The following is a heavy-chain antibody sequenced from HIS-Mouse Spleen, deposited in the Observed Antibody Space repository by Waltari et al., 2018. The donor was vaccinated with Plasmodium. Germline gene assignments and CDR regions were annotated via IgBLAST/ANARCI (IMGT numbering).Heavy chain of an antibody. CDR3: ARGLRGHYWYFDL. CDR2: INHSGST. V-gene: IGHV4-34*01. Sequence: QVQLQQWGAGLLKPSETLSLTCAVYGGSFSGYYWSWIRQPPGKGLEWIGEINHSGSTNYNPSLKSRVTISVDTSKNQFSLKLRSVTAADTAVYYCARGLRGHYWYFDLWGRGTLVTVSS. D-gene: IGHD3-10*01. CDR1: GGSFSGYY. J-gene: IGHJ2*01.